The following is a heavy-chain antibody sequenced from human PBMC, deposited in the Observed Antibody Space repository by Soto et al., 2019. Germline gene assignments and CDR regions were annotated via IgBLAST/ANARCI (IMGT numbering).Heavy chain of an antibody. CDR3: ARGTAYYGMDV. CDR2: IYHSGST. D-gene: IGHD5-18*01. CDR1: GGSISSGGYS. J-gene: IGHJ6*02. Sequence: SETLSLTCAVSGGSISSGGYSWSWIRQPPGKGLEWIGYIYHSGSTYYNPSLKSRVTISVDRSKNQFSLKLSSVTAADTAVYYCARGTAYYGMDVWGQGTTVTV. V-gene: IGHV4-30-2*01.